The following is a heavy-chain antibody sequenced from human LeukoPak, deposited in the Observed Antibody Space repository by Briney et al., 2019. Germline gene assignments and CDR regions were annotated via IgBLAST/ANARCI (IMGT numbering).Heavy chain of an antibody. V-gene: IGHV3-48*03. CDR3: ARAYYYDSSIDY. CDR2: ISSSGSTI. D-gene: IGHD3-22*01. Sequence: GGSLRLSCAASGFTFSSYEMNWVRQAPGKGLEWVSYISSSGSTIYYADSVKGRFTISRDNAKNSLYLQMNSLRAEDTAVYYCARAYYYDSSIDYWGQGTPVTVSS. J-gene: IGHJ4*02. CDR1: GFTFSSYE.